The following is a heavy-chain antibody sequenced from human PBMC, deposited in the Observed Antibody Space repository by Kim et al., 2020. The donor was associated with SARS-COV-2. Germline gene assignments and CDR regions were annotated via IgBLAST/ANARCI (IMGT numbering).Heavy chain of an antibody. V-gene: IGHV1-46*01. CDR2: INPSGGST. D-gene: IGHD4-4*01. J-gene: IGHJ6*02. CDR1: GYTFTSYY. Sequence: ASVKVSCKASGYTFTSYYMHWVRQAPGQGLEWMGIINPSGGSTSYAQKFQGRVTMTRDTSTSTVYMELSSLRSEDTAVYYCAREYSNYVTRYYGMDVWGQGTTVTVSS. CDR3: AREYSNYVTRYYGMDV.